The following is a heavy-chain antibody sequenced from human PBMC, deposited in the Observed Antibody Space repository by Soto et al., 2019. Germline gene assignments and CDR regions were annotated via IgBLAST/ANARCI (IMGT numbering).Heavy chain of an antibody. CDR2: IEPSGGSK. Sequence: GASVKVCCKASGGTFSSYTISWVRQAPGQGLEWMGVIEPSGGSKSFTQKFQDRITVTRDTSTSTVYMELSSLISEDTAVYYCARSTMTFYYFDFWGQGTLVTVSS. CDR1: GGTFSSYT. V-gene: IGHV1-46*01. CDR3: ARSTMTFYYFDF. D-gene: IGHD4-17*01. J-gene: IGHJ4*02.